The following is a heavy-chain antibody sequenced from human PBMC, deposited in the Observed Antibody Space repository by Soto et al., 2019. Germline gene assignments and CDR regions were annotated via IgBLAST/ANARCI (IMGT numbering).Heavy chain of an antibody. J-gene: IGHJ4*02. D-gene: IGHD4-17*01. CDR1: GYTFITYG. CDR3: AKNAVSGDYASHLDY. CDR2: INSYSGNT. Sequence: QIHLVQSGPEVRKPGASVKLSCKTSGYTFITYGLTWVRQAPGEGLEWMGWINSYSGNTAFAEKFQDRITVTTDTSTDTAYMELEDLDSDDTAVYYCAKNAVSGDYASHLDYWGQGTLVAVST. V-gene: IGHV1-18*01.